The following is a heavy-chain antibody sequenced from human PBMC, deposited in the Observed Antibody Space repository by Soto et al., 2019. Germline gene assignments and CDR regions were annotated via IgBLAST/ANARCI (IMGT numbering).Heavy chain of an antibody. Sequence: GGSLRLSCAASGFNFGPFWMHWVRQAPGKGLVWVSHINGDGSTIVYADSVKGRFTISRDNAQSTLYLQMSSLRVDDTAVYFCVRIRWYPNSSDMWGPGTMVTVSS. D-gene: IGHD2-15*01. J-gene: IGHJ3*02. CDR3: VRIRWYPNSSDM. CDR2: INGDGSTI. CDR1: GFNFGPFW. V-gene: IGHV3-74*03.